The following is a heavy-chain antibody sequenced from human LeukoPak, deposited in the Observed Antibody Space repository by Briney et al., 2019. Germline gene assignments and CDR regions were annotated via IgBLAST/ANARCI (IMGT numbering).Heavy chain of an antibody. Sequence: GGSLRLSYAASGFTFSDYYMSWIRQAPGKGLEWVSYISSSGNTIYYADSVKGRFTISRDNAKKSVSLQMNSLRAEDTAVYYCARERGGGGSYSDYWGQGTLVTVSS. D-gene: IGHD1-26*01. J-gene: IGHJ4*02. V-gene: IGHV3-11*04. CDR2: ISSSGNTI. CDR1: GFTFSDYY. CDR3: ARERGGGGSYSDY.